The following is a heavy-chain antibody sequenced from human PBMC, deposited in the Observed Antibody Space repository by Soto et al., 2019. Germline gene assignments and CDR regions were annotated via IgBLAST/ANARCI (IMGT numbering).Heavy chain of an antibody. V-gene: IGHV4-39*01. Sequence: SETLSLTCTVSGGSISSSSYYWGWIRQPPGKGLEWIGSIYYSGSTYYNPSLKSRVTISVDTSKNQFSLKLSSVTAADTAVYYCARTPIVVVVAATLYYFDYWGQGTLVTVSS. CDR3: ARTPIVVVVAATLYYFDY. CDR2: IYYSGST. D-gene: IGHD2-15*01. J-gene: IGHJ4*02. CDR1: GGSISSSSYY.